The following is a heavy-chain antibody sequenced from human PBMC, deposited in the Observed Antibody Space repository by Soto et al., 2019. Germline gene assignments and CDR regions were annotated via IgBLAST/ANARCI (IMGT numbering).Heavy chain of an antibody. CDR2: INPNSGGT. J-gene: IGHJ4*02. CDR1: GYTFTGYY. Sequence: QVQLVQSGAEVKKPGASVKVSCKASGYTFTGYYMHWVRQAPGQGLEWMGWINPNSGGTNYAQKFQGRVTMTRDTSISTAYMELSRLRSDDTAVYYCARDRQDRAMVRGVDFDYWGQGTLVTVSS. D-gene: IGHD3-10*01. CDR3: ARDRQDRAMVRGVDFDY. V-gene: IGHV1-2*02.